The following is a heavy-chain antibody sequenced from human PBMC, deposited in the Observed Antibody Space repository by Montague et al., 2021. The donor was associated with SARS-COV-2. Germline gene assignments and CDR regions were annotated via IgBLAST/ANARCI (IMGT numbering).Heavy chain of an antibody. D-gene: IGHD3-22*01. Sequence: TLSLTCTVSGGSISSGGYYWSWIRQHPGKGLEWIGYIYYSGSTYYNPSLKSRVTIPVDTSKNQFSLKLSSVTVADTAVYYCARARITMIVVVNAFDIWGQGTMVTVSS. J-gene: IGHJ3*02. CDR3: ARARITMIVVVNAFDI. CDR1: GGSISSGGYY. CDR2: IYYSGST. V-gene: IGHV4-31*03.